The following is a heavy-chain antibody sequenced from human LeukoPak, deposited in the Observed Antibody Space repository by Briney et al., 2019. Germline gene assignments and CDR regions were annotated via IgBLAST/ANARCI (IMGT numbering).Heavy chain of an antibody. V-gene: IGHV3-30*02. CDR2: IRYDGSNK. D-gene: IGHD3-10*01. Sequence: GGSLRLSCAASGLTFSSYGMHWVRQAPGKGLEWVAFIRYDGSNKYYADSVKGRFTISRDNSKNTLYLQMNSLRAEDTAVYYCATMVRASSYAFDIWGQGTMVTVSS. CDR1: GLTFSSYG. J-gene: IGHJ3*02. CDR3: ATMVRASSYAFDI.